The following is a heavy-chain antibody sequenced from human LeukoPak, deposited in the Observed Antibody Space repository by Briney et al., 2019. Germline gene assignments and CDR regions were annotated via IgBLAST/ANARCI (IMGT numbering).Heavy chain of an antibody. D-gene: IGHD6-13*01. CDR3: AKEHGGSSWYEDAFDI. CDR1: GFTFSSYG. Sequence: GGSLRLSCAASGFTFSSYGMHWVRQAPGKGLEWVAFIRYDGSNKYYADSVKGRFTISRDNSKNTLYLQMNSLRAEDTAVYYCAKEHGGSSWYEDAFDIWGQGTMVTVSS. V-gene: IGHV3-30*02. CDR2: IRYDGSNK. J-gene: IGHJ3*02.